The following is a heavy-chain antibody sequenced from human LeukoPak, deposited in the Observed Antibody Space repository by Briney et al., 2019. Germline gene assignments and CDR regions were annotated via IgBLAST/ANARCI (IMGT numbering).Heavy chain of an antibody. CDR3: VKVSVAAPGSDY. CDR2: INQDGSEK. J-gene: IGHJ4*02. Sequence: GGSLRLSCAASGFIYSNYGMTWVRQAPGKGLEWVAYINQDGSEKYYADSVKGRFTISRDNAKNSLYLQMNSLRAEDTALYYCVKVSVAAPGSDYWGQGTLVTVSS. CDR1: GFIYSNYG. D-gene: IGHD6-13*01. V-gene: IGHV3-7*01.